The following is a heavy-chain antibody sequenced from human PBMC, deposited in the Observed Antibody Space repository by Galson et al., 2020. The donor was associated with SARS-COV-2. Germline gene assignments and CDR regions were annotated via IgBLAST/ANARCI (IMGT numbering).Heavy chain of an antibody. J-gene: IGHJ4*02. CDR2: TYYRSKWYH. Sequence: SQTLSLTCAISGDSVSTNSAAWNWIRQSPSRGLEWLGRTYYRSKWYHDYAVSVKSRITINPDTSKNQFSLQLNSVTPEDTAVYFCARDQNFWSGVPIFDFWGQGTLVTVSS. CDR1: GDSVSTNSAA. V-gene: IGHV6-1*01. CDR3: ARDQNFWSGVPIFDF. D-gene: IGHD2-2*01.